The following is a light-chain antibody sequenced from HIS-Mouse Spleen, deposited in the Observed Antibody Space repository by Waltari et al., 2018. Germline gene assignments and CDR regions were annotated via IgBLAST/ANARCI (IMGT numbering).Light chain of an antibody. J-gene: IGLJ1*01. CDR3: QSADSSGTYV. CDR1: ALPKQY. Sequence: SYELTQPPSASVFPGQTPRITCSGEALPKQYSYWYQQKPGQAPVLVIYKDSERPSGIPERFAGSSSETTVTLTISGVQAEDEADYYCQSADSSGTYVFGTGTKVTVL. CDR2: KDS. V-gene: IGLV3-25*03.